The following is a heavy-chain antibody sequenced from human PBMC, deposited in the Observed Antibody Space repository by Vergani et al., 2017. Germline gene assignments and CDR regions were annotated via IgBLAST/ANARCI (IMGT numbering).Heavy chain of an antibody. D-gene: IGHD4-23*01. CDR1: GYTFTYRY. J-gene: IGHJ6*02. Sequence: QMQLVQSGAEVRKTGSSVKVSCKASGYTFTYRYLHWVRQAPGQGLEWMGRIIPILGIANYAQKFQGRVTITADKSTSTAYMELSSLRSEDTAVYYCARGVPYGGNSYYYYYGMDVWGQGTTVTVSS. CDR3: ARGVPYGGNSYYYYYGMDV. CDR2: IIPILGIA. V-gene: IGHV1-69*09.